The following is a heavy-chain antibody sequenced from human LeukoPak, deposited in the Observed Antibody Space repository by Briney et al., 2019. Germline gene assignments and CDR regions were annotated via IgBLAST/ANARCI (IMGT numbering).Heavy chain of an antibody. V-gene: IGHV6-1*01. CDR1: GDSVSSNSVT. CDR3: ARRLTQYDCFDP. D-gene: IGHD2-2*01. J-gene: IGHJ5*02. CDR2: TYYRSTWYN. Sequence: SQTLSLTCAISGDSVSSNSVTWNWIRQSPSRGLEWLGRTYYRSTWYNDYAVSVRGRITVNPDTSKIQFSLHLNPVTPEDTAVYYCARRLTQYDCFDPWGQGILVTVSS.